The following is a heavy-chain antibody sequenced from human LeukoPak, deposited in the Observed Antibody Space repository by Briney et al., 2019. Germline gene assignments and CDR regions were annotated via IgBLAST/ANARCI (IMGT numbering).Heavy chain of an antibody. V-gene: IGHV3-30-3*01. CDR1: GLTFSSYA. J-gene: IGHJ5*02. CDR2: ISYDGSNK. Sequence: PGGSLRLSCAASGLTFSSYAMHWVRQAPGKGLEWVAVISYDGSNKYYADSVKGRFTISRDNSKNTLYLQMNSLRVEDTALYYCARGGTASFDPWGQGTLVTVSA. D-gene: IGHD1-1*01. CDR3: ARGGTASFDP.